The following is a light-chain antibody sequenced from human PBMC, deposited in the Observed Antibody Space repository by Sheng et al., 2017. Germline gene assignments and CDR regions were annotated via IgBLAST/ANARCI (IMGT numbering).Light chain of an antibody. V-gene: IGKV3-20*01. Sequence: EVVLTQSPGTLSLSPGERATLSCRASQRLSSNYLAWYQQKPGQAPRLLIYGASNRATGISDRFSGSASETDFTLTISRLEPEDFAVYYCQQYGSSPWTFGQGTKVEIK. CDR2: GAS. J-gene: IGKJ1*01. CDR1: QRLSSNY. CDR3: QQYGSSPWT.